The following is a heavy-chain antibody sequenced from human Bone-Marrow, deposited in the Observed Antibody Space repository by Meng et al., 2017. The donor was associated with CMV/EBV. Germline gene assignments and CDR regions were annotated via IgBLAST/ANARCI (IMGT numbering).Heavy chain of an antibody. J-gene: IGHJ4*02. V-gene: IGHV3-74*01. CDR1: GFTFSGYW. D-gene: IGHD6-19*01. Sequence: AASGFTFSGYWMHWVREAQGKGLVWVSRINSDGSSTIYADSLKGRFTISRDNAKNTLYLQMNSLRAEDTAVYYCGRAGHSSGWFLDYWGRGTLVTVSS. CDR3: GRAGHSSGWFLDY. CDR2: INSDGSST.